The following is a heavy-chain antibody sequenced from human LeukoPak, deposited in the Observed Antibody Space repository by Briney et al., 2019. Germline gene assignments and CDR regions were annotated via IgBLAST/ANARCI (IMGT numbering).Heavy chain of an antibody. CDR1: GFTVSSTY. V-gene: IGHV3-66*01. CDR2: TYSGGST. J-gene: IGHJ4*02. Sequence: GGSLRPSCLASGFTVSSTYMSWVRQAPGKGLEWVSVTYSGGSTYYADSVKGRCTISRDNSKNTLYLQMNSLRAEDTAVYYCAKESSGSYLSTYFDYWGQGTLVTVSS. CDR3: AKESSGSYLSTYFDY. D-gene: IGHD3-10*01.